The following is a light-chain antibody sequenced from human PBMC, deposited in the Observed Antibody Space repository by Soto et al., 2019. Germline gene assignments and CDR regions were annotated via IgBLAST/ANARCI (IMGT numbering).Light chain of an antibody. Sequence: EVVWTQSPGTLSLSPGERATLSCRASQAVSSILLAWYQQKPGQAPRLLIYGASSRATGIPDRFSGSGSGTDFTLTVSRLEPEDFAVYYCQQHGTSPIFGGGTKVAIK. CDR1: QAVSSIL. CDR2: GAS. J-gene: IGKJ4*01. V-gene: IGKV3-20*01. CDR3: QQHGTSPI.